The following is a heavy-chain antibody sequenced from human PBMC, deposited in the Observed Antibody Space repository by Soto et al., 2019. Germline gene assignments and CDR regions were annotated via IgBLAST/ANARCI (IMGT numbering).Heavy chain of an antibody. J-gene: IGHJ6*02. V-gene: IGHV3-30-3*01. CDR2: ISYEGAYK. CDR3: AKDDIATRPSVGYYYGLDV. D-gene: IGHD6-6*01. Sequence: QVQLVESGGGVVQPGTSLTLSCAASGFTFNNFAMQWVRQAPGKGLEWVAVISYEGAYKFYADSVKGRFTISRDNSKNTLLLQMDSLTADDTAVYYCAKDDIATRPSVGYYYGLDVWGQGTTVTVSS. CDR1: GFTFNNFA.